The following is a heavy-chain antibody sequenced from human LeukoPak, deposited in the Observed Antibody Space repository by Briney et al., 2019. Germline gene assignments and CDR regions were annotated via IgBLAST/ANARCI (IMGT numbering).Heavy chain of an antibody. J-gene: IGHJ4*02. CDR3: AKGALEWSYYFDY. D-gene: IGHD3-3*01. CDR2: ISGSGGTT. CDR1: GFTFSSYA. V-gene: IGHV3-23*01. Sequence: PGGSLRLSCAASGFTFSSYAMTRVRQAPGKGLECVSAISGSGGTTYYADSVKGRFTISRDNSKNTLYLQMSSLRAEDRAVYYCAKGALEWSYYFDYWGQGTLVTVSS.